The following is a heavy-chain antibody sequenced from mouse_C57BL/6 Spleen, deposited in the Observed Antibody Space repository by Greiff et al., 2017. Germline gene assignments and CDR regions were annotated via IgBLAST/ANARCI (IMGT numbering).Heavy chain of an antibody. CDR2: SRNKANDYTT. D-gene: IGHD1-1*01. CDR1: GFTFSDFY. Sequence: EVKVVESGGGLVQSGRSLRLSCATSGFTFSDFYMEWVRQAPGKGLEWIAASRNKANDYTTEYSASVKGRFIVSRDTSQSILYLQMNALRAEDTAIYYCARDGYGSSYEDYAMDYWGQGTSVTVSS. J-gene: IGHJ4*01. CDR3: ARDGYGSSYEDYAMDY. V-gene: IGHV7-1*01.